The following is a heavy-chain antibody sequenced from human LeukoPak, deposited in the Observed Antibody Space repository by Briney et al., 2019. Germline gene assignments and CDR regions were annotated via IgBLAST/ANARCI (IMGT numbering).Heavy chain of an antibody. CDR3: AKESSRYGDYQVFDY. J-gene: IGHJ4*02. V-gene: IGHV3-30*18. Sequence: GRSLRLSCAASGFTFSSYGMHWVRQAPGKGLEWVAVISYDGSNKYYADSVKGRFTISRDNSKNTLYLQMNSLRAEGTAVYYCAKESSRYGDYQVFDYWGQGTLVTVSS. CDR2: ISYDGSNK. CDR1: GFTFSSYG. D-gene: IGHD4-17*01.